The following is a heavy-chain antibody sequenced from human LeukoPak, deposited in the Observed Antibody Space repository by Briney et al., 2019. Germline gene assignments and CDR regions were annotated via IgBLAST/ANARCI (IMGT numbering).Heavy chain of an antibody. V-gene: IGHV3-48*01. J-gene: IGHJ4*02. Sequence: GGSLRLSCAASGFTFSSYIMNWVRQAPGKGLEWVSYISSTTSTIYYADSVKGRFTISRDNSKNTLFLQMNSLRAEDTAVYYCAKSSLEGGLDSWGQGTLVTVSS. CDR2: ISSTTSTI. CDR1: GFTFSSYI. CDR3: AKSSLEGGLDS. D-gene: IGHD3-16*01.